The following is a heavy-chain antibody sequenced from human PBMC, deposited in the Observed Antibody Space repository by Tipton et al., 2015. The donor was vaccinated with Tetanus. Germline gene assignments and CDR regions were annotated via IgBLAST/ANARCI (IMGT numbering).Heavy chain of an antibody. Sequence: TLSLTCTVSGGSISSYYWGWIRQPPGKGLEWIGSIYYSGSTYYNPSLKSRVTISVDTSKNQFSLKLSSVTAADTAVYYCARLATYYYDSSGYPYFDYWGQGTLVTVSS. V-gene: IGHV4-39*01. J-gene: IGHJ4*02. CDR3: ARLATYYYDSSGYPYFDY. CDR1: GGSISSYY. CDR2: IYYSGST. D-gene: IGHD3-22*01.